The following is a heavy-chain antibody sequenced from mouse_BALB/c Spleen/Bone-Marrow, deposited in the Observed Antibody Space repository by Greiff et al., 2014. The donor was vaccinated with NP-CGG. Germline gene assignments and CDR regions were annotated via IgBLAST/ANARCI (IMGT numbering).Heavy chain of an antibody. J-gene: IGHJ2*01. V-gene: IGHV2-9*02. CDR2: IWAGGAT. CDR1: GFSLASYG. D-gene: IGHD2-3*01. CDR3: TREREGDGYYDFDY. Sequence: VKLVESGPGLVAPSQSLTITCTVSGFSLASYGIYWVRQPPGKGLEWLGVIWAGGATNYNSALMSRLSISKDNSKSQVFLKMNSLQIDDTAMFYCTREREGDGYYDFDYWGQGTIFTVSS.